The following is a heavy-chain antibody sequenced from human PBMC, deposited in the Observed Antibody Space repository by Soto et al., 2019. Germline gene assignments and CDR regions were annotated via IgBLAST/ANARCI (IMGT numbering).Heavy chain of an antibody. CDR2: IYYSGST. CDR1: GGSISSGGYY. Sequence: SETLSLTCTVSGGSISSGGYYWSWIRQHPGKGLEWIGYIYYSGSTYYNPSLKSRVAISVDTSKNQFSLKRSSVTAADTAVYSCARDRSGSGWFDPWGQGPLVTVPS. CDR3: ARDRSGSGWFDP. J-gene: IGHJ5*02. D-gene: IGHD3-3*01. V-gene: IGHV4-31*03.